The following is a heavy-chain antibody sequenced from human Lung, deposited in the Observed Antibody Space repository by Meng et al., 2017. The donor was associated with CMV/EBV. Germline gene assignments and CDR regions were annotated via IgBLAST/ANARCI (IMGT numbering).Heavy chain of an antibody. CDR1: GGSISSSNW. D-gene: IGHD6-19*01. CDR2: IYHSGST. J-gene: IGHJ4*02. V-gene: IGHV4-4*02. CDR3: ARVGQWLPIDY. Sequence: QVRRKGSGPGVVKPSGTLSLPCAVSGGSISSSNWWSWVRQPPGKGLEWIGEIYHSGSTNYNPSLKSRVTISVDKSKNQFSLNLSSVTAADTAVYYCARVGQWLPIDYWGQGTLVTVSS.